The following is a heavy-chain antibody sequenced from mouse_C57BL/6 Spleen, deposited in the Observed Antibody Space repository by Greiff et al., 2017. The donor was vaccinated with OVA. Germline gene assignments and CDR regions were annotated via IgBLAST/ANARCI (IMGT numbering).Heavy chain of an antibody. J-gene: IGHJ4*01. V-gene: IGHV1-53*01. Sequence: QVQLQQPGTELVKPGASVKLSCKASGYTFTSYWMHWVKQRPGQGLAWIGNINPSNGGPNYNEKFKSKATLPVDKSSSTAYMQLSSLTSEDSAVYYCATGDHEGSYYAMDYWGQGTSVTVSS. D-gene: IGHD3-3*01. CDR2: INPSNGGP. CDR1: GYTFTSYW. CDR3: ATGDHEGSYYAMDY.